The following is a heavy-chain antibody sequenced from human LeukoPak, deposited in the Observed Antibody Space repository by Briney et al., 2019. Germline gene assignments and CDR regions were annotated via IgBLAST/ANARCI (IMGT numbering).Heavy chain of an antibody. CDR1: GYTFTSYG. Sequence: GASVKVSCKASGYTFTSYGISWVRQAPGQGLEGMGWISAYNGNTNYAQKRQGRVTMTTDTSTSTAYMELRSLRSDDTAVYYCARVVVGRPPGVGYFFDYWGQGTLVTVSS. CDR2: ISAYNGNT. J-gene: IGHJ4*02. CDR3: ARVVVGRPPGVGYFFDY. V-gene: IGHV1-18*01. D-gene: IGHD2-15*01.